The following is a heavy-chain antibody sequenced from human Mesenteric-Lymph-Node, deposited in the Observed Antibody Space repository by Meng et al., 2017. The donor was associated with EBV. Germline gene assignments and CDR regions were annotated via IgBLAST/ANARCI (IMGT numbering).Heavy chain of an antibody. V-gene: IGHV4-61*01. J-gene: IGHJ5*02. CDR1: GDSVSSVNNY. CDR2: IYFTGST. D-gene: IGHD4-11*01. CDR3: AREGTTVTRWFDP. Sequence: QVQMKESQPGLGKPSETLSLTCNVSGDSVSSVNNYWSWIRQSPGRGLEWIGNIYFTGSTFYNPALKSRVTISGDTSKNQFSLKLTSVTAADTAVYYCAREGTTVTRWFDPWGPGTLVTVSS.